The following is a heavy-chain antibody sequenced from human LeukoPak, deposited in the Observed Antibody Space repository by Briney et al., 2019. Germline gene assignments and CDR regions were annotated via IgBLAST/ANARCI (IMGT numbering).Heavy chain of an antibody. CDR1: GFTFSSYE. CDR3: GEIGILMIGGA. V-gene: IGHV3-48*03. D-gene: IGHD3-10*02. J-gene: IGHJ6*04. Sequence: GGSLRLSCAASGFTFSSYEMNWVRQAPGKGLEWVSYISSSGSTIYYADSVKGRFTISRDNAKNSLYLQMNSLRSDDTAVYYCGEIGILMIGGAWGKGTTVTISS. CDR2: ISSSGSTI.